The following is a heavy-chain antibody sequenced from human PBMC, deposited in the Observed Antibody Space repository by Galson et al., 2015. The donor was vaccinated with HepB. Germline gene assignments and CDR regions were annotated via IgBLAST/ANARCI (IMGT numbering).Heavy chain of an antibody. Sequence: SLRLSCAASGFTFDDYAMHWVRQAPGKGLEWVSGISWNSGSIGYADSVKGRFTISRDNSENSLYLQMNSLRAEDTALYYCAKDSSSWLLNWFGPWGQGTLVTAS. CDR2: ISWNSGSI. J-gene: IGHJ5*02. V-gene: IGHV3-9*01. CDR1: GFTFDDYA. D-gene: IGHD6-13*01. CDR3: AKDSSSWLLNWFGP.